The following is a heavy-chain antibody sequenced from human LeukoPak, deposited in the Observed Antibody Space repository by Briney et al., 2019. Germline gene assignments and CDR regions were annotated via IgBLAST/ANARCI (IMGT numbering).Heavy chain of an antibody. V-gene: IGHV1-69*05. CDR3: ARDQDY. CDR2: IIPIFGTA. Sequence: GASVKVSCKASGYTFTSYGISWVRQAPGQGLEWMGGIIPIFGTANYAQKFQGRVTITTDESTSTAYMELSSLRSEDTAVYYCARDQDYWGQGTLVTVSS. J-gene: IGHJ4*02. CDR1: GYTFTSYG.